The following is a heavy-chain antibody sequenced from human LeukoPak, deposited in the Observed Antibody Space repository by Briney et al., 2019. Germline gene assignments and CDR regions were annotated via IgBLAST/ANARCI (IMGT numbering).Heavy chain of an antibody. D-gene: IGHD2-15*01. CDR1: GFTFSDYW. V-gene: IGHV3-7*01. CDR3: ARASRGIAANLCFDY. CDR2: IKEDGSEK. Sequence: GSLRLSCAASGFTFSDYWMSWVRQAPGKGLEWVANIKEDGSEKYYVDSVKGRLTISRDNAKNSLYLQMNSLRVEDTAVYYCARASRGIAANLCFDYWGQGTLVTVSS. J-gene: IGHJ4*02.